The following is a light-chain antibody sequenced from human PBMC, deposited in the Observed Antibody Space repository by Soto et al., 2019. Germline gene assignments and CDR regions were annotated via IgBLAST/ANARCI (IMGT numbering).Light chain of an antibody. CDR3: EAWDDTLNGLLV. V-gene: IGLV1-44*01. CDR1: SSNIGSNT. Sequence: QSVLTQPPSASGTPGQRVTISCSGSSSNIGSNTVNWYQQLPGTAPKLLIYSNNQRPSGVPDRFSGSKSGTSASLAISGLQSEPEAHYYSEAWDDTLNGLLVFGTGTKVTV. J-gene: IGLJ1*01. CDR2: SNN.